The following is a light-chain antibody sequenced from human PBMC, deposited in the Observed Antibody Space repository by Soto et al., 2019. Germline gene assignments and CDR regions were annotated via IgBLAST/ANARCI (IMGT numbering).Light chain of an antibody. CDR3: QTWDTGARVV. V-gene: IGLV4-69*01. Sequence: QSVLTQSPSASASLGASVKLTCTLSCGHSSYASAWHQQQPEKGPRYLMKLSSDGSHSKGDGITDRFSGSSSGAERYLTISSLQSEDEADYYCQTWDTGARVVFGGGTKLTVL. CDR2: LSSDGSH. J-gene: IGLJ2*01. CDR1: CGHSSYA.